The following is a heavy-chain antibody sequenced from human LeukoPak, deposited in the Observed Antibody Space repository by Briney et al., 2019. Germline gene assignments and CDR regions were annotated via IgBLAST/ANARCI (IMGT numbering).Heavy chain of an antibody. CDR1: GFTFSNYG. CDR2: ISGSGGST. D-gene: IGHD2-15*01. V-gene: IGHV3-23*01. CDR3: AKDLGSGYGFDY. J-gene: IGHJ4*02. Sequence: PGRSLRLSCAASGFTFSNYGMHWVSQAPGKGLEWVSAISGSGGSTYYADSVKGRFTISRDNSKNTLYLQMNSLTTEDTAVYYCAKDLGSGYGFDYWGQGTLVTVSS.